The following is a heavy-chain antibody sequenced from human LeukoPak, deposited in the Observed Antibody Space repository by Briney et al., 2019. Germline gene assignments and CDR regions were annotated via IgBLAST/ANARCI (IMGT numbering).Heavy chain of an antibody. Sequence: GGSLKLSCAASGFIFSGSAMHWVRQASGKGLEWVGRIRSKANSYATAYAASVKGRFTISRDDSKNTAYLQMNSLKTEDTAVYYCTTSSGYCSGGSCYWFDPWGQGTLVTVSS. D-gene: IGHD2-15*01. CDR1: GFIFSGSA. J-gene: IGHJ5*02. CDR3: TTSSGYCSGGSCYWFDP. V-gene: IGHV3-73*01. CDR2: IRSKANSYAT.